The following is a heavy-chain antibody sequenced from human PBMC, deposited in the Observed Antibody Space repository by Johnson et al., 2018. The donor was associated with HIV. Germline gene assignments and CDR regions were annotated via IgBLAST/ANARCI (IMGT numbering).Heavy chain of an antibody. D-gene: IGHD6-19*01. J-gene: IGHJ3*02. CDR3: AKDIEPGGGNFLVGTFHI. CDR1: GFIFEHYA. CDR2: LSWNSGTI. V-gene: IGHV3-9*01. Sequence: QPGRSRRVSCAASGFIFEHYAMHWVRQAPGKGLEWVSGLSWNSGTIAYADSVKGRFTISRDNAKNSLFLQMTSLRTEDTAFYYCAKDIEPGGGNFLVGTFHIWGQGTMVTVSS.